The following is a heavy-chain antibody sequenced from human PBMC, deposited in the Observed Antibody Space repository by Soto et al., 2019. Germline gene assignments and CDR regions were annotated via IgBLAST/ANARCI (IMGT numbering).Heavy chain of an antibody. CDR3: ARDSPKSSGIAY. Sequence: SVKVSCKASGGTFSSYAISWVRQAPGQGLEWMGGIIPIFGTANYAQKFQGRVTITADKSTTTAYMELSSLRSEDTAVYYCARDSPKSSGIAYWGQGTLVTVSS. CDR2: IIPIFGTA. V-gene: IGHV1-69*06. J-gene: IGHJ4*02. D-gene: IGHD3-10*01. CDR1: GGTFSSYA.